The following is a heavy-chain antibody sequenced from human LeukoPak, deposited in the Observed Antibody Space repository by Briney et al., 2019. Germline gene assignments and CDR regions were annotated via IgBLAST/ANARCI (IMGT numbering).Heavy chain of an antibody. J-gene: IGHJ4*02. CDR2: INPNSGGT. CDR3: ARTQEGYNFGYGYFDH. Sequence: ASVKVSCKASGYTFTGYYMHWVRQAPGQGLEWMGWINPNSGGTSYAQEFQGRVTMTRDTSISTAYMELSRLRSDDTAVYYCARTQEGYNFGYGYFDHWGQGTLVTVSS. D-gene: IGHD5-18*01. CDR1: GYTFTGYY. V-gene: IGHV1-2*02.